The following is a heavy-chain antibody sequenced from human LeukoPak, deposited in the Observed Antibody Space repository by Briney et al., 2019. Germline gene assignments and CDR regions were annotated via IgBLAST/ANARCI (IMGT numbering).Heavy chain of an antibody. CDR2: ISYDGSNK. CDR1: GFIFSSYA. CDR3: ARSGPPPFYGDYVWSSGLGNP. V-gene: IGHV3-30*04. D-gene: IGHD4-17*01. Sequence: GGSLRLSCAASGFIFSSYAMHWVRQAPGKGLEWVAVISYDGSNKYYADSVKGRFTISRDNSKNTLYLQMNSLRAEDTAVYYCARSGPPPFYGDYVWSSGLGNPWGQGTLVTVSS. J-gene: IGHJ5*02.